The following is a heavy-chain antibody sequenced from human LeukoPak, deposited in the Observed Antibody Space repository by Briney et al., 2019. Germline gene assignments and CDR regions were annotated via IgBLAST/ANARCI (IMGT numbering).Heavy chain of an antibody. J-gene: IGHJ4*02. CDR1: GYTFTSYD. D-gene: IGHD1-26*01. V-gene: IGHV1-8*01. CDR2: MNPNSGHT. Sequence: ASVKVSCKASGYTFTSYDIIWVRQASGQGLEWMGWMNPNSGHTGYAQKFQGRVTMSRTTSISTAYMELTSLTSEDSAVYYCARSIVGVRKRNDYWGQGTLVTVSS. CDR3: ARSIVGVRKRNDY.